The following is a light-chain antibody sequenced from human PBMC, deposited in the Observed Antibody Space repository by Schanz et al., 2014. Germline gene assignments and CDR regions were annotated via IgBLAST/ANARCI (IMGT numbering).Light chain of an antibody. CDR2: KAS. CDR1: QSISTY. V-gene: IGKV1-5*03. Sequence: DIQMTQSPSTLSASVGDRVTITCRASQSISTYLAWYQQKPGKAPKLLIYKASNLESGVPSRFSGSGSGTEFTLTISSLQPDDFAAYYCQQYHSYPLTFGGGTMVGIK. J-gene: IGKJ4*01. CDR3: QQYHSYPLT.